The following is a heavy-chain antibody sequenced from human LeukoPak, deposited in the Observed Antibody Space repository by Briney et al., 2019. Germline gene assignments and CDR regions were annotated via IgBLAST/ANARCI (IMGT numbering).Heavy chain of an antibody. V-gene: IGHV3-53*01. CDR2: IYSGGST. CDR3: VGSGWYGYFDY. Sequence: GGSLRLSCAASEFTVSSNYMNWVRQAPGKGLEWVSIIYSGGSTYYAGSVKGRLTISRDNSKNTLYLQMNSLRAEDTAVYYCVGSGWYGYFDYWGQGTLVTVSS. J-gene: IGHJ4*02. D-gene: IGHD6-19*01. CDR1: EFTVSSNY.